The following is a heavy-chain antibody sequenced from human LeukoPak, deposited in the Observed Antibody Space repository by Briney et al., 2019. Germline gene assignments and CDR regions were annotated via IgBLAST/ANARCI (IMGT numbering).Heavy chain of an antibody. J-gene: IGHJ4*02. CDR2: ISGSSGST. Sequence: PGGSLRLSCAASGFTFSSYAMSWVRQAPGKGLEWVSAISGSSGSTDYADSVKGRFTTSRDNSKNTLYLQMNSLRAEDTAVYYCAKDYDILTGSEYWGQGTLVTVSS. CDR1: GFTFSSYA. V-gene: IGHV3-23*01. CDR3: AKDYDILTGSEY. D-gene: IGHD3-9*01.